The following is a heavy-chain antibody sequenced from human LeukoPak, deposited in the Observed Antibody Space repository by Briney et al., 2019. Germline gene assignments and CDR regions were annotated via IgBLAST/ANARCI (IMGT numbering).Heavy chain of an antibody. CDR1: GDSVSSRSHY. J-gene: IGHJ4*02. D-gene: IGHD6-13*01. V-gene: IGHV4-39*07. CDR3: ARGEEQQPVDY. Sequence: PSETLSLTCTVSGDSVSSRSHYWGWIRQTPGKGLEWIGSCHSGSTYYNPSLKSRVTISVDTSKNQFSLKLSSVTAADTAVYYCARGEEQQPVDYWGQGTLVTVSS. CDR2: CHSGST.